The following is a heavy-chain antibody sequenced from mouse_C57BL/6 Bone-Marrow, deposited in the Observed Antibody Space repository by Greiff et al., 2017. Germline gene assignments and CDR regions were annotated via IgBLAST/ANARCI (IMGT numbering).Heavy chain of an antibody. Sequence: EVQLVESGAELVRPGASVKLSCTASGFNIKDDYMHWVKQRPEQGLEWIGWIDPENGDTEYASKFQGKATITADTSSNTAYLQLSSLTSEDTAVYYCTTPIYYDYDVNYWGQGTLVTVSA. V-gene: IGHV14-4*01. D-gene: IGHD2-4*01. CDR1: GFNIKDDY. CDR2: IDPENGDT. CDR3: TTPIYYDYDVNY. J-gene: IGHJ3*01.